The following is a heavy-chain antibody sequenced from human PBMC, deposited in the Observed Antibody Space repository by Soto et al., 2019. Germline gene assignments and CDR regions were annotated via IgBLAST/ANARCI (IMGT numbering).Heavy chain of an antibody. CDR2: INPSGGST. Sequence: ASVKVSCKASGYTFTSYYMHWVRQAPGQGLEWMGIINPSGGSTTYAQKFQGRVTMTRDTSTYTVYMELSSLRSEDTAVYYCARGGYYFDSSRYRGIDDFDIWGQGTMVTVSS. V-gene: IGHV1-46*01. D-gene: IGHD3-22*01. CDR1: GYTFTSYY. CDR3: ARGGYYFDSSRYRGIDDFDI. J-gene: IGHJ3*02.